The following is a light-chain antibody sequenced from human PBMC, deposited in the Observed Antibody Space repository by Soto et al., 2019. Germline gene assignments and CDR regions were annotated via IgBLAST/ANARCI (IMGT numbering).Light chain of an antibody. J-gene: IGKJ2*01. CDR3: QQYYNTPYT. V-gene: IGKV4-1*01. Sequence: DIVLTQSPDSLAVSLGERATINCKSSQSIVYNSNNNNYLAGYQQKPGQPPKLLISWASTRESGVPDRFSGSGSGTDFTLTISSLQAEDVAVYYCQQYYNTPYTFGQGTKLEIK. CDR1: QSIVYNSNNNNY. CDR2: WAS.